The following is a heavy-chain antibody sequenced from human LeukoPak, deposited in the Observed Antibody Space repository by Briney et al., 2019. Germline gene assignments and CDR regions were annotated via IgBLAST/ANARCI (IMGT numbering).Heavy chain of an antibody. CDR1: GFTFDDYG. V-gene: IGHV3-53*01. CDR3: ARRAGAYSHPYDY. J-gene: IGHJ4*02. Sequence: GGSLRLSCAASGFTFDDYGMSWVRQAPGKGLEWVSFIYSDNTHYSDSVKGRFIISRDNSKNTLYLQMNSLRAEDTAVYYCARRAGAYSHPYDYWGQGTLVTVSS. D-gene: IGHD4/OR15-4a*01. CDR2: IYSDNT.